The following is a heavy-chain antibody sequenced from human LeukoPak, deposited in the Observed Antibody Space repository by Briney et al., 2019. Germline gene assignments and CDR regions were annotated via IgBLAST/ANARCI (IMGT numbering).Heavy chain of an antibody. CDR2: IYPGDSDT. D-gene: IGHD6-13*01. J-gene: IGHJ5*02. Sequence: GESLKISCKGSGYSFTSYWIGWVRQMPGKGLEWMGIIYPGDSDTRYSPSFQGQVIISADKSISTAYLQWSSLKASDTAMYYCARRYSSSWYVRAYNWFDPWGQGTLVTVSS. CDR1: GYSFTSYW. CDR3: ARRYSSSWYVRAYNWFDP. V-gene: IGHV5-51*01.